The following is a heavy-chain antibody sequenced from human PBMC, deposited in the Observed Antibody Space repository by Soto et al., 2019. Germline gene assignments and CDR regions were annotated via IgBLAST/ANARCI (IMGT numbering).Heavy chain of an antibody. CDR1: GFTFSSYS. J-gene: IGHJ6*02. V-gene: IGHV3-21*01. Sequence: EVQPVESGGGLVKPGGSLRLSCAASGFTFSSYSMNWVRQAPGKGLEWVSSISSSSSYIYYEDSVKGRFTISRDNANHSPYLQMHSLRAEDTAVYYCARMGSQRYYYYGMDVWGQGTTVTVSS. D-gene: IGHD6-25*01. CDR2: ISSSSSYI. CDR3: ARMGSQRYYYYGMDV.